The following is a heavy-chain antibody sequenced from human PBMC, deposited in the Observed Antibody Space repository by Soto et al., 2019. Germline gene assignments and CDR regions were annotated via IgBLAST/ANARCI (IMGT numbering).Heavy chain of an antibody. CDR1: GFTFSSYA. CDR3: AKDGSCWYPYDY. Sequence: AGSLRLSCAASGFTFSSYARSWIRQAPGKWLEWVSAISGSGGSTDNADSVKGRFTISIDNSKNTLYLQMSSLSAEDTAVYYCAKDGSCWYPYDYWGQGXLVTVSS. D-gene: IGHD6-13*01. V-gene: IGHV3-23*01. CDR2: ISGSGGST. J-gene: IGHJ4*02.